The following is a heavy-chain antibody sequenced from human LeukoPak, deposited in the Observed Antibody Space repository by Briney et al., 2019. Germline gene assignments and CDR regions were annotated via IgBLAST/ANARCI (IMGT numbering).Heavy chain of an antibody. CDR1: GFIFSSYS. Sequence: PGGSLRLSCAASGFIFSSYSMNWVRQAPGKGLEWVSSISSSSSYIYYADSVKGRFTISRDNAKNSLYLQMNSLRAEDTAVYYCARRMEAGYCSGGSCYSFDYWGQGTLVTVSS. J-gene: IGHJ4*02. CDR3: ARRMEAGYCSGGSCYSFDY. D-gene: IGHD2-15*01. CDR2: ISSSSSYI. V-gene: IGHV3-21*01.